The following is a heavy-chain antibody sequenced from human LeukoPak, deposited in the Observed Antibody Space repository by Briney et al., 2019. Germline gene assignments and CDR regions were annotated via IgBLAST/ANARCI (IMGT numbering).Heavy chain of an antibody. CDR3: ARAGFGYCSGGSCYSIYYYYGMDV. D-gene: IGHD2-15*01. CDR2: IWYDGSNK. J-gene: IGHJ6*02. Sequence: PGRSLRLSCAASGFTFSSYGMHWVRQAPGKGLEWVAVIWYDGSNKYYADSVKGRFTISRDNSKNTLYLQMNSLRAEDTAVYYCARAGFGYCSGGSCYSIYYYYGMDVWGQGTTVTVCS. CDR1: GFTFSSYG. V-gene: IGHV3-33*01.